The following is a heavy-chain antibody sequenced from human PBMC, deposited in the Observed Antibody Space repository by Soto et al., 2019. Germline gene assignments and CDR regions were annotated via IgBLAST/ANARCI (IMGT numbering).Heavy chain of an antibody. J-gene: IGHJ6*02. CDR3: ATKHYDFWSGYSDV. CDR2: IYYSGST. CDR1: GGSISSSSYY. Sequence: SETLSLTCTVSGGSISSSSYYWGWIRQPPGKGLEWIGSIYYSGSTYYNPSLKSRVTISVDTSKNQFSLKLSSVTAADTAVYYCATKHYDFWSGYSDVWGQGTTVTVSS. V-gene: IGHV4-39*01. D-gene: IGHD3-3*01.